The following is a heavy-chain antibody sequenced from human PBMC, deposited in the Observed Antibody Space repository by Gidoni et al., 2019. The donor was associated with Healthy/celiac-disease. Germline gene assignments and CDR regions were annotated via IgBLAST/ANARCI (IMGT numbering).Heavy chain of an antibody. Sequence: EVQLVESGGGFVQPGGSLRLSCAASGFTFSIYWMHWVRQAPGKGVVWVSRINSDGSSTSYADSVKGRFTISRDNAKNTLYLQMNSPRAEDTAVYYCARDYCGGDCRQRGFFDYWGQGTLVTVSS. CDR2: INSDGSST. J-gene: IGHJ4*02. CDR1: GFTFSIYW. CDR3: ARDYCGGDCRQRGFFDY. D-gene: IGHD2-21*02. V-gene: IGHV3-74*01.